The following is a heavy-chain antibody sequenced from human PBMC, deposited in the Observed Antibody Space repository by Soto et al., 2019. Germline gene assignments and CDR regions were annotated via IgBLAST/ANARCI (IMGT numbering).Heavy chain of an antibody. V-gene: IGHV3-48*02. CDR3: ARAWGLRFLEWPLHYGMDV. D-gene: IGHD3-3*01. Sequence: GGSLRLSCAASGFTFSSYSMNWVRQAPGKGLEWVSYISSSSTIYYADSVKGRFTISRDNAKNSLYLQMNSLRDEDTAVYYCARAWGLRFLEWPLHYGMDVWGQGTTVTVSS. CDR1: GFTFSSYS. CDR2: ISSSSTI. J-gene: IGHJ6*02.